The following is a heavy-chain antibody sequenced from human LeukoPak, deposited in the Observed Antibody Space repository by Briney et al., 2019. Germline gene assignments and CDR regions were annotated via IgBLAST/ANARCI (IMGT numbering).Heavy chain of an antibody. V-gene: IGHV4-34*01. CDR1: GGSFRGYY. CDR3: AREISPADSSSAFDY. Sequence: PSETLSLTCAVYGGSFRGYYWSWIRPPPRKGLEWIWEINHSGSTNYNPSLKSRVTISVDTSKNQFSLKLSSVTAADTAVYYCAREISPADSSSAFDYWGQGTLVTVSS. D-gene: IGHD6-6*01. J-gene: IGHJ4*02. CDR2: INHSGST.